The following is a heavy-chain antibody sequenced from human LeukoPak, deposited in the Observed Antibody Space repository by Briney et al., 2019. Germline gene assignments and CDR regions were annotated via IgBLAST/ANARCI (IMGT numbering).Heavy chain of an antibody. J-gene: IGHJ4*02. CDR3: ARVPQCGGDCFHPDF. CDR2: INPVDGGT. Sequence: ASVKVSCKASGYTLTTSYMHWVRQAPGQGLEWVGIINPVDGGTSTAQEFQGRVTMTSDTSTSTVYMELSGLRSDDTAVYYCARVPQCGGDCFHPDFWGQGTLVTVSS. D-gene: IGHD2-21*02. V-gene: IGHV1-46*01. CDR1: GYTLTTSY.